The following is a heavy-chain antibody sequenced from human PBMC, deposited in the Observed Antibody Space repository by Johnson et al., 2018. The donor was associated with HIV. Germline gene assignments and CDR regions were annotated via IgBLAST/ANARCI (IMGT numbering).Heavy chain of an antibody. CDR3: AASSAGLVRGGDDAFDI. CDR2: IGTAGDT. CDR1: GFTFSRYD. D-gene: IGHD3-16*01. Sequence: EQLVESGGGLVQPGGSLRLSCAASGFTFSRYDMHWVRQTTRQGLEWVSAIGTAGDTYYADSVKGRFTISRDNSKNTLYLQMNSLRAEDTAVYYCAASSAGLVRGGDDAFDIWGQGTMVTVSS. V-gene: IGHV3-13*01. J-gene: IGHJ3*02.